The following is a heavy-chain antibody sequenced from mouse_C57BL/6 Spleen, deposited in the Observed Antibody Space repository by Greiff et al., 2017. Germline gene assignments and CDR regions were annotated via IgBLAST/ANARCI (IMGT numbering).Heavy chain of an antibody. J-gene: IGHJ2*01. CDR1: GYSITSGYY. CDR3: AGLRLGYFDY. Sequence: VQLQQSGPGLVKPSQSLSLTCSVTGYSITSGYYWNWIRQFPGNKLEWMGYISYDGSNNYNPSLKNRISITRDTSKNQFFLKLNSVTTEDTATYYCAGLRLGYFDYWGQGTTRTVSS. CDR2: ISYDGSN. D-gene: IGHD2-2*01. V-gene: IGHV3-6*01.